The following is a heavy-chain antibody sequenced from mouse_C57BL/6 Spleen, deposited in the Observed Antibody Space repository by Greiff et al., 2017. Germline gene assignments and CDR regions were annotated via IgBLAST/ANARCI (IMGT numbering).Heavy chain of an antibody. CDR3: APYSDYAEGRFAY. V-gene: IGHV3-6*01. CDR1: GYSITSGYY. Sequence: EVHLVESGPGLVKPSQSLSLTCSVTGYSITSGYYWNWIRQFPGNKLEWMGYISYEGSNNYNPSLKNRISLTRDTSKNQFFLKLHSVITEDTATYYFAPYSDYAEGRFAYWGQGTLVTVSA. CDR2: ISYEGSN. J-gene: IGHJ3*01. D-gene: IGHD2-4*01.